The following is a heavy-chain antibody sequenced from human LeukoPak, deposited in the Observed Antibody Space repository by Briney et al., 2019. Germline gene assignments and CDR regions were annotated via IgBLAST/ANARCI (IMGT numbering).Heavy chain of an antibody. J-gene: IGHJ4*02. CDR1: GDTVSSNSAA. CDR2: TYYRSKWYN. D-gene: IGHD6-13*01. CDR3: VRERIAAAGTLDY. V-gene: IGHV6-1*01. Sequence: SQTLSLTCAISGDTVSSNSAAWNWTRQSPSRGLEWLGRTYYRSKWYNDYAVSVKSRITINPDTSKNQFSLQLNSVTPEDTAVYYCVRERIAAAGTLDYWGQGTLVTVSS.